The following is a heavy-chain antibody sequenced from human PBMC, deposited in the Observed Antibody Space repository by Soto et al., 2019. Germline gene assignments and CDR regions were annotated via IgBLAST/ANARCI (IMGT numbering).Heavy chain of an antibody. V-gene: IGHV4-31*03. D-gene: IGHD2-15*01. CDR3: ARVKSVDANPSSFDS. CDR1: GGSISSGGYY. J-gene: IGHJ5*01. Sequence: PSETLSLTCTVSGGSISSGGYYWSWIRQHPGKGLEWIGYIYYSGSTYYNPSLKSRVTISVDTSKNQFSLKLSSVTAADTAVYYCARVKSVDANPSSFDSWGPGTLVTVSS. CDR2: IYYSGST.